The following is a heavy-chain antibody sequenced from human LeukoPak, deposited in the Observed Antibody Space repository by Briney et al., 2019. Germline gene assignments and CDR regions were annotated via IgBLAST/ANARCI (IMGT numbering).Heavy chain of an antibody. D-gene: IGHD6-6*01. J-gene: IGHJ4*02. V-gene: IGHV1-69-2*01. CDR3: ATENRYSSSGY. CDR1: GYTFSTYA. CDR2: VDPEDGET. Sequence: GASVKVSCKAFGYTFSTYAIRWVRQAPGQRLEWMGRVDPEDGETIYAEKFQGRVTITADTSTDTAYMELSSLRSEDTAVYYCATENRYSSSGYWGQGTLVTVSS.